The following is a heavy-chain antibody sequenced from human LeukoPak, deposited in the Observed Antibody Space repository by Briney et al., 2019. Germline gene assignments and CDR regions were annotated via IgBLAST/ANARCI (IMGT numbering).Heavy chain of an antibody. D-gene: IGHD6-6*01. CDR2: IIPIFGTA. CDR3: ARGGTEYSSSSGVDY. V-gene: IGHV1-69*13. J-gene: IGHJ4*02. CDR1: GGTFSSYA. Sequence: SVKVSCKASGGTFSSYAISWVRQAPGQGLEWMGGIIPIFGTANYAQKFQGRVTITADESTSTAYMELSSLRSEDTAVYYCARGGTEYSSSSGVDYWGQGALVTVSS.